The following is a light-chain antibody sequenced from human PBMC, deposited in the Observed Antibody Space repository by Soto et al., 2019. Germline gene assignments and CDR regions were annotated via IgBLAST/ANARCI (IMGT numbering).Light chain of an antibody. V-gene: IGLV1-40*01. Sequence: QSVLTQPPSVSGAPGQRVTVSCTGSSSNIGAGYDVHWYQQLPGRAPKLLIYGNINRPSGVPDRFSGSRPGTSASLAITGLQAEDEADYYCQSYDSNVGDVFGSGTKVTVL. J-gene: IGLJ1*01. CDR2: GNI. CDR1: SSNIGAGYD. CDR3: QSYDSNVGDV.